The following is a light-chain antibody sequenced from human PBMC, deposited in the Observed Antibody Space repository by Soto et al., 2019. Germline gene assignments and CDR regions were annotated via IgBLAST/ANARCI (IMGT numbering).Light chain of an antibody. V-gene: IGKV1-12*01. CDR1: QGISSW. Sequence: DIQMTQSPSSVSASVGDRVTITCRASQGISSWLAWYQRKPGKAPKLLIYAASSLQSGVPSRFSGSGSGTDFPLTISSLQPEDFATYYCQQANSFPFTFGGGTKVEI. CDR3: QQANSFPFT. J-gene: IGKJ4*01. CDR2: AAS.